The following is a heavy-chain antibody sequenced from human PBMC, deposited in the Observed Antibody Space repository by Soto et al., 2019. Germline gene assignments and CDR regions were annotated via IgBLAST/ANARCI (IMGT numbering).Heavy chain of an antibody. J-gene: IGHJ5*02. CDR3: ARGGDTRMHWLDP. CDR2: ISYDGSNK. D-gene: IGHD2-21*02. V-gene: IGHV3-30*03. CDR1: GFTFSSYG. Sequence: PGGSLRLSCAASGFTFSSYGMHWVRQAPGKGLEWVAVISYDGSNKYYADSVKGRFTISRDNSKNTLYLQMNSLRAEDTAVYYCARGGDTRMHWLDPWGQGTLITVSS.